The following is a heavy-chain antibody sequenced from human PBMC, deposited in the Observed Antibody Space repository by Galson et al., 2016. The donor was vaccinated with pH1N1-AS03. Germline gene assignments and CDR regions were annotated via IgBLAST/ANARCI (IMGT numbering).Heavy chain of an antibody. D-gene: IGHD3-22*01. V-gene: IGHV1-3*01. J-gene: IGHJ4*02. CDR1: GYTFTNYA. CDR3: ARTNYYHSSGDY. CDR2: INADNTDT. Sequence: SVKVSCKASGYTFTNYAVHWVRQAPGQRLEWMGWINADNTDTKYSQKFQDRVTITRVTFATTAYMELSSLRSEDTAVYYCARTNYYHSSGDYWGQGTLVTVSS.